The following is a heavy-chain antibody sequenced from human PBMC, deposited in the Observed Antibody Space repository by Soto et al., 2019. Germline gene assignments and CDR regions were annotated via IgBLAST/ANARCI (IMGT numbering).Heavy chain of an antibody. Sequence: SETLSLTCAVSGGSISSGGYSWSWIRQPPGKGLEWIGYIYHSGSTYYNPSLKSRVTISVDRSKNQFSLKLSSVTAADTAVYYCARGPPRPSSNYRYYFFFGMDVWGRATMVTFSS. CDR2: IYHSGST. J-gene: IGHJ6*02. D-gene: IGHD4-4*01. CDR1: GGSISSGGYS. CDR3: ARGPPRPSSNYRYYFFFGMDV. V-gene: IGHV4-30-2*01.